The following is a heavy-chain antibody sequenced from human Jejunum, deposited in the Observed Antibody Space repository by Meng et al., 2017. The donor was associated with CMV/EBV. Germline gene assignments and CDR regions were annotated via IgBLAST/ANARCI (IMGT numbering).Heavy chain of an antibody. CDR3: AREANWGPHDAFDI. Sequence: GSPFTSYYLHWVRQAPGQGPEWLGWISPNSGGTTYAPNFEGRVTMTSATSISAAFMELTRLRSDDTAVYYCAREANWGPHDAFDIWGQGTKVTVSS. D-gene: IGHD3-16*01. J-gene: IGHJ3*02. CDR1: GSPFTSYY. V-gene: IGHV1-2*02. CDR2: ISPNSGGT.